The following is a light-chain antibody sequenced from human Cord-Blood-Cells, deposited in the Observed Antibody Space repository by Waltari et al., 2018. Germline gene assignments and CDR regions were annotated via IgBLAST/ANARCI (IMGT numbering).Light chain of an antibody. J-gene: IGKJ2*01. CDR1: QSVSSN. CDR3: QQYNGT. V-gene: IGKV3-15*01. CDR2: GAS. Sequence: EIVMTQSPATLSVSPGERATLSCTASQSVSSNLAWYQQKPGQAPRLLIYGASTRATGIPARVSGSGSGTEFTLTISSLQSEDFAVYYCQQYNGTFGQGTKLEIK.